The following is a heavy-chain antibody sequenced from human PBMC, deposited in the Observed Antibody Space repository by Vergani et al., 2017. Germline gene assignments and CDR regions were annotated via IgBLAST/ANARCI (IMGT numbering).Heavy chain of an antibody. D-gene: IGHD3-10*01. Sequence: EVQLVQSGAEVKKPGESLKISCKGSGYSFTSYWIGWVRQMPGKGLEWMGIIYPGDSDTRYSPSFQGQVTISDDKSISTAYLQWSSLTASDPAMYYCARLGPIPYHKLLWFGGWFDPWGQGTLVTVSS. V-gene: IGHV5-51*01. CDR2: IYPGDSDT. J-gene: IGHJ5*02. CDR3: ARLGPIPYHKLLWFGGWFDP. CDR1: GYSFTSYW.